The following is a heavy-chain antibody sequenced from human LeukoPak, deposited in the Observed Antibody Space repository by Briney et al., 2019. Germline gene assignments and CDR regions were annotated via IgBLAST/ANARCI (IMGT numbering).Heavy chain of an antibody. CDR2: IYYSGST. Sequence: SETLSLTCTVSGGSISSYYWSWIRQPPGKGLEWIGYIYYSGSTNYNPSLKSRVTISVDTSKNQFSLKLSSVTAADTAVYYCARREWVGGWFDPWGQGTLVTVSS. J-gene: IGHJ5*02. CDR1: GGSISSYY. D-gene: IGHD3-3*01. CDR3: ARREWVGGWFDP. V-gene: IGHV4-59*01.